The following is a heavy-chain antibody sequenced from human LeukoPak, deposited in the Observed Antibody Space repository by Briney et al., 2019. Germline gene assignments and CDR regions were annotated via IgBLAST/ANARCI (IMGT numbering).Heavy chain of an antibody. CDR3: ARERQDSSSSVDY. CDR2: INPNSGGT. J-gene: IGHJ4*02. D-gene: IGHD6-6*01. Sequence: ASVKLSCKASGYTVTGNYMHWVRQAPGQGLEWMGRINPNSGGTNYAQKFQGRVTMTRDTSISTAYMELSRLRYDDTAVYYCARERQDSSSSVDYWGQGTLVTVSS. CDR1: GYTVTGNY. V-gene: IGHV1-2*06.